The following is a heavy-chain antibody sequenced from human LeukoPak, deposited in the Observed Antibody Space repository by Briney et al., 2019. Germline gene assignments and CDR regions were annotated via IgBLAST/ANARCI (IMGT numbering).Heavy chain of an antibody. Sequence: SETLSLTCTVPGGSISSYYWSWIRQPPGKGLEWIGYIYYSGSTNYNPSLKSRVTISVDTSKNQFSLKLSSVTAADTAVYYCARLRNVDTAMVQPYYYYGMDVWGQGTTVTVSS. CDR3: ARLRNVDTAMVQPYYYYGMDV. CDR2: IYYSGST. V-gene: IGHV4-59*08. J-gene: IGHJ6*02. CDR1: GGSISSYY. D-gene: IGHD5-18*01.